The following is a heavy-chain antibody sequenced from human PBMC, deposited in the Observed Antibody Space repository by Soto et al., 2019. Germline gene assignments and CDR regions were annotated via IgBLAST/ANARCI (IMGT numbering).Heavy chain of an antibody. J-gene: IGHJ6*02. Sequence: GASVKVSCKASGYTFTSYGISWVRQAPGQGLEWMGWISAYNGNTNYAQKLQGRVTMTTDTSTSTAYMELRSLRSDDTAVYYCARERIVVVPAAMEVDYYYYGMDVWGQGTTVTVSS. CDR3: ARERIVVVPAAMEVDYYYYGMDV. D-gene: IGHD2-2*01. V-gene: IGHV1-18*01. CDR1: GYTFTSYG. CDR2: ISAYNGNT.